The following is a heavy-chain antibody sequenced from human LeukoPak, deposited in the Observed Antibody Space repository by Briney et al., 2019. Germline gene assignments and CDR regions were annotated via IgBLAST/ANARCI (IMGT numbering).Heavy chain of an antibody. V-gene: IGHV3-30*04. CDR1: GFTFSSYA. D-gene: IGHD2-15*01. Sequence: PGRSLRLSCAASGFTFSSYAMHWVRQAPGKGLEWVAVISYDGSNKYYADSVKGRFTISRDNSKNTLYLQMNSLRAEDTAVYYCAKHKGLYCSGGSCYLVSDYYYYMDVWGKGTTVTVSS. CDR2: ISYDGSNK. CDR3: AKHKGLYCSGGSCYLVSDYYYYMDV. J-gene: IGHJ6*03.